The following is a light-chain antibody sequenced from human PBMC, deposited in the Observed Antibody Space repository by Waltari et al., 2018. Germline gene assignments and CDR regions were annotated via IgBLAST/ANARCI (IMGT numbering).Light chain of an antibody. CDR1: QSVGGSY. V-gene: IGKV3-20*01. CDR2: GAS. CDR3: QQYGSSLWT. Sequence: EIVLTQSPGTLSLSPGERATLPCRASQSVGGSYIAWYQQKPGQAPRLLLYGASSRPTDIPDRFSGSESGTDFTLTISRLEPEDFAVYYCQQYGSSLWTFGQGTKVEIK. J-gene: IGKJ1*01.